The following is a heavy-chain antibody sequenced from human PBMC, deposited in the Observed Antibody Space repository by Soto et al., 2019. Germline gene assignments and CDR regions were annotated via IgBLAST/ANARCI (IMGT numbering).Heavy chain of an antibody. CDR2: IYHSGST. D-gene: IGHD3-3*01. Sequence: SSETLSLTCAVSGGSISSSNWWSWVRQPPGKGLEWIGEIYHSGSTNYNPSLKSRVTISVDKSKNQFSLKLSSVTAADTAVYYCARDNYDFWSGYCHWFDPWGQGTLVTVSS. V-gene: IGHV4-4*02. J-gene: IGHJ5*02. CDR3: ARDNYDFWSGYCHWFDP. CDR1: GGSISSSNW.